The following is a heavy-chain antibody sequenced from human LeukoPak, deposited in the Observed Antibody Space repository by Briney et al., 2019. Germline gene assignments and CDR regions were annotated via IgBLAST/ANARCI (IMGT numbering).Heavy chain of an antibody. D-gene: IGHD3-10*01. Sequence: ASVKGSCKASGYTFTGYNMHWVRQAPGQGLEWMGWINPNSGGTNYAQKFQGRVTMTRDTSISTAYMELSRLRSDDTAVYYCARMVRGSRGGNWFDPWGQGTLVTVSS. CDR3: ARMVRGSRGGNWFDP. CDR1: GYTFTGYN. CDR2: INPNSGGT. V-gene: IGHV1-2*02. J-gene: IGHJ5*02.